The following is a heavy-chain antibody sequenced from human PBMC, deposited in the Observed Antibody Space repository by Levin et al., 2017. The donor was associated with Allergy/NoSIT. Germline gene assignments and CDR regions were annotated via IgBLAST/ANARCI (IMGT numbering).Heavy chain of an antibody. CDR2: ISYDGSNK. Sequence: LSLTCAASGFTFSSSAMHWVRQAPGKGLEWVAVISYDGSNKYYADSVKGRFTISRDNSKNTLYLQMNSLRAEDTAVYYCARVWGRGYSYAGVDYWGQGTLVTVSS. D-gene: IGHD5-18*01. V-gene: IGHV3-30*04. CDR3: ARVWGRGYSYAGVDY. CDR1: GFTFSSSA. J-gene: IGHJ4*02.